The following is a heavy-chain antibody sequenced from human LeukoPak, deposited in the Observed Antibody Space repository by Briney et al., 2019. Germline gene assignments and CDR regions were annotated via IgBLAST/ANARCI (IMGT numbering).Heavy chain of an antibody. CDR3: ARPPPVQCSGGSCYSTYYGMDV. D-gene: IGHD2-15*01. CDR2: IWYDGSNK. V-gene: IGHV3-33*01. CDR1: GFTFSSYG. Sequence: GGSLRLSCAASGFTFSSYGMHWVRQAPGKGLEWVAVIWYDGSNKYYADSVKGRFTISRDNSKNTLYLQMNSLRAEDTAVYYCARPPPVQCSGGSCYSTYYGMDVWGQGTTVTVSS. J-gene: IGHJ6*02.